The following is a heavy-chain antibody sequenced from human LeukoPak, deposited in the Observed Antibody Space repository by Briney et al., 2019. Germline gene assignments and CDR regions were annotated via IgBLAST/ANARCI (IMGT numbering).Heavy chain of an antibody. J-gene: IGHJ1*01. CDR3: AREPLGYCSSTSCYAKATGHFQH. V-gene: IGHV3-30-3*01. CDR2: ISYDGSNK. Sequence: GRSLRLSCAASGFTFSSYAMHWVRQAPGKGLEWVAVISYDGSNKYYADSVKGRFTISRDNSKNTLYLQMNSLRAEDTAVYYCAREPLGYCSSTSCYAKATGHFQHWGQGTLVTVSS. CDR1: GFTFSSYA. D-gene: IGHD2-2*01.